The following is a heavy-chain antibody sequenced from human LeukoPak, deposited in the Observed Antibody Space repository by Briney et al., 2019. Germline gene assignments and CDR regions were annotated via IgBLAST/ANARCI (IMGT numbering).Heavy chain of an antibody. CDR2: IYYSGST. V-gene: IGHV4-59*01. Sequence: SETLSLTCTVSGGSISSYYWSWIRQPPGKGLEWIGYIYYSGSTNYNPSLKSRVTISEDTSKNQFSLKLSSVTAADTAVYYCARELYGPSGYFDYWGQGTLVTVSS. CDR3: ARELYGPSGYFDY. J-gene: IGHJ4*02. D-gene: IGHD3-10*01. CDR1: GGSISSYY.